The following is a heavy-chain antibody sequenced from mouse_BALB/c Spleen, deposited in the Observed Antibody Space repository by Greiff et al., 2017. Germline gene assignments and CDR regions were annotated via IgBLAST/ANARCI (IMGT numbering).Heavy chain of an antibody. J-gene: IGHJ1*01. CDR3: VRDGGLRGYFDV. D-gene: IGHD2-4*01. Sequence: VKLVESGPGLVAPSQSLSITCTVSGFSLTSYDISWIRQPPGKGLEWLGVIWTGGGTNYNSAFMSRLSISKDNSKSQVFLKMNSLQTDDTAIDYCVRDGGLRGYFDVWGAGTTVTVSS. V-gene: IGHV2-9-2*01. CDR1: GFSLTSYD. CDR2: IWTGGGT.